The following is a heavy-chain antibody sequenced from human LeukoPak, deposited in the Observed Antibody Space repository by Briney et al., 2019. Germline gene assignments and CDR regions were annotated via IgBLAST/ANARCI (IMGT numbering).Heavy chain of an antibody. Sequence: KPSETLSLTCTVSGGSISGSSYYWGWVRQPPGMGLEWIGTIYYSGSTYYNPSLRSRVTISVDTSKNQFSLKLASVTAADTAVYYCARDVLDHGDYVRFDSWGQGTLVTVSS. CDR2: IYYSGST. D-gene: IGHD4-17*01. V-gene: IGHV4-39*07. CDR1: GGSISGSSYY. CDR3: ARDVLDHGDYVRFDS. J-gene: IGHJ4*02.